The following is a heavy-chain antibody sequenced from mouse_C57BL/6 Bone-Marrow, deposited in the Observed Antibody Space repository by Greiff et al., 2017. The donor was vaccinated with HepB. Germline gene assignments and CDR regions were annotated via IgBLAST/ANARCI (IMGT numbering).Heavy chain of an antibody. CDR1: GFTFSSYA. D-gene: IGHD1-1*01. Sequence: DVMLVESGEGLVKPGGSLKLSCAASGFTFSSYAMSWVRQTPEKRLEWVAYISSGGDYIYYADTVKGRFTISRDNARNTLYLKMSSLKSEDTAMYYCTRGSLTTVVEGDYWGQGTSVTVSS. J-gene: IGHJ4*01. CDR3: TRGSLTTVVEGDY. CDR2: ISSGGDYI. V-gene: IGHV5-9-1*02.